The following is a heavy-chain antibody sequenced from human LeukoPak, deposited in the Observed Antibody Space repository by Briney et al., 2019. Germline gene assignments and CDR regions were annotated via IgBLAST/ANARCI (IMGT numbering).Heavy chain of an antibody. D-gene: IGHD3-10*01. Sequence: GGSLRLSCEASGFTFGNFGMTWVRQAPGKGLQWVSGITGSSTWTYYAASVKGRFTVSRDNSQNTLHLQMNSLRADDTAVYYCARELESSGTGYFDLWGRGTLVTVSS. CDR2: ITGSSTWT. V-gene: IGHV3-23*01. J-gene: IGHJ2*01. CDR1: GFTFGNFG. CDR3: ARELESSGTGYFDL.